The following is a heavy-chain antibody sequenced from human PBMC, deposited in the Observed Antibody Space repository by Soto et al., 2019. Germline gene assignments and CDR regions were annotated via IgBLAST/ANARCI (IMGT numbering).Heavy chain of an antibody. Sequence: ASVKVSCKASGYTFTSYGISWVRHAPGQGLEWMGWISAYNGNTNYAQKLQGRVTMTTDTSTSTAYMELRSLRSDDTAVYYCARDKYSSGWYTHDAFDIWGQGTMVTVSS. V-gene: IGHV1-18*04. J-gene: IGHJ3*02. CDR3: ARDKYSSGWYTHDAFDI. D-gene: IGHD6-19*01. CDR1: GYTFTSYG. CDR2: ISAYNGNT.